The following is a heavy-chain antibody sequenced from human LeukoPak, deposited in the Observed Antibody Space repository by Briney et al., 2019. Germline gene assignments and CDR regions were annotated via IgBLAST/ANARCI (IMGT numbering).Heavy chain of an antibody. Sequence: GGSLRLSCAASGFTFSSYNMNWLRQAPGKGLEWVSSITPSSYIYYADSLKGRFTVSRDNAKHSLYLQMNSLRAEDTAVYYCARDQSTFYYDTSGYYYDAFDYWGQGTLVTVSS. CDR3: ARDQSTFYYDTSGYYYDAFDY. CDR2: ITPSSYI. D-gene: IGHD3-22*01. V-gene: IGHV3-21*01. CDR1: GFTFSSYN. J-gene: IGHJ4*02.